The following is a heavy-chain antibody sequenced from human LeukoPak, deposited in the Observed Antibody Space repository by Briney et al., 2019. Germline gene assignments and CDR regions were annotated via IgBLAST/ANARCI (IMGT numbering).Heavy chain of an antibody. V-gene: IGHV1-69*01. Sequence: GASVKVSCKASGGTFSSYAISWVRQAPGQGLEWMGGIIPIFGTANYAQKFQGRVTITADESTSTAYMELSSLRSEDAAVYYCAREGGSGSYVDYWGQGTLVTVSS. CDR2: IIPIFGTA. J-gene: IGHJ4*02. CDR3: AREGGSGSYVDY. D-gene: IGHD3-10*01. CDR1: GGTFSSYA.